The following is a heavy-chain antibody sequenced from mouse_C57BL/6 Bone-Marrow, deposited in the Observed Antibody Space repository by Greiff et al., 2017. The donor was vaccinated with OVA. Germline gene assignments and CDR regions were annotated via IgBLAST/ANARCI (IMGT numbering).Heavy chain of an antibody. D-gene: IGHD2-2*01. Sequence: EVQLQQSGAELVRPGASVKLSCTASGFNIKDDYMHWVKQRPEPGLEWIGWIDPENGDTEYASKFQGKATITADTSSNAAYLQRSSLTAEDTAVYYCTTRLRRYWYFDVWGTGTTVTVSS. V-gene: IGHV14-4*01. CDR3: TTRLRRYWYFDV. J-gene: IGHJ1*03. CDR1: GFNIKDDY. CDR2: IDPENGDT.